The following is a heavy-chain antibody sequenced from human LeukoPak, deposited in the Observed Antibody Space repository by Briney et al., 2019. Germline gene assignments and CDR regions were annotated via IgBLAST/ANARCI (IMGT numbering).Heavy chain of an antibody. Sequence: ASVKVSCKASGYTFTGYYMHWVRQAPGHGLEWMGWINPNSGGTNYAQKFQGRVTMTRDTSISTAYMELSRLRSDDTAVYYCARHLKDSSSSNWFDPWGQGTLVTVSS. CDR1: GYTFTGYY. CDR3: ARHLKDSSSSNWFDP. V-gene: IGHV1-2*02. D-gene: IGHD6-6*01. CDR2: INPNSGGT. J-gene: IGHJ5*02.